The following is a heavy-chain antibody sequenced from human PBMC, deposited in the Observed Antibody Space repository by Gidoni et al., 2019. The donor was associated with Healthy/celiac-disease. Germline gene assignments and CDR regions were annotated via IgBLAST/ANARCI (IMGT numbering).Heavy chain of an antibody. CDR1: GFTFSRYA. D-gene: IGHD1-7*01. V-gene: IGHV3-23*01. Sequence: EVQLLESGGGLVQPGGSLRLSCAASGFTFSRYAMSWVRPAPGKGLEWVSAISGSGGSTYYADSVKGRFTISRDNSKNTLYLQMNSLRAEDTAVYYCAKSLAITGTTAFDYWGQGTLVTVSS. J-gene: IGHJ4*02. CDR3: AKSLAITGTTAFDY. CDR2: ISGSGGST.